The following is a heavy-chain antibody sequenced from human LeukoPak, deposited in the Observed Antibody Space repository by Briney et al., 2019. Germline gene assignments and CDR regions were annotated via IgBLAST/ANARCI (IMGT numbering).Heavy chain of an antibody. CDR3: AKRLVAYDAFDI. D-gene: IGHD6-6*01. CDR2: ISSSSSYT. CDR1: GFTFSDYY. Sequence: GGSLRLSCAASGFTFSDYYMSWIRQAPGKGLEWVSYISSSSSYTNYADSVKGRFTISRDNAKNSLYLQMNSLRAEDTAVYYCAKRLVAYDAFDIWGQGTMVTVSS. V-gene: IGHV3-11*03. J-gene: IGHJ3*02.